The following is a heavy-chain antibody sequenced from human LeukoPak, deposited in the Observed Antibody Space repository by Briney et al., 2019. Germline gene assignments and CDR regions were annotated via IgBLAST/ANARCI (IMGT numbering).Heavy chain of an antibody. CDR2: MNPNSGDS. Sequence: ASVRVSCKASGYTFTNYDINWVRQTTGQGLQWIGWMNPNSGDSGYAQELQSRVTMTRDTSISTAYMELSSLTSEDTALYFCARFSPDENHGDYAFDYWGQGTPVTVSS. D-gene: IGHD4-17*01. V-gene: IGHV1-8*01. CDR1: GYTFTNYD. J-gene: IGHJ4*02. CDR3: ARFSPDENHGDYAFDY.